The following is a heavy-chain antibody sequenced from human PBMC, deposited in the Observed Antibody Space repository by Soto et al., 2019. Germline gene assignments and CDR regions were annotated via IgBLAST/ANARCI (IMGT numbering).Heavy chain of an antibody. CDR3: ARGKRYNWNDVVGAFDI. V-gene: IGHV4-31*03. CDR2: IYYSGST. Sequence: QVQLQESGPGLVKPSQTLSLTCTVSGGSISSGGYYWSWIRQHPGKGLEWIGYIYYSGSTYYNPSLKSRGTISVDTSKNQFSLKLSAVTAADTAVYYCARGKRYNWNDVVGAFDIWGQGTMVTVSS. D-gene: IGHD1-1*01. J-gene: IGHJ3*02. CDR1: GGSISSGGYY.